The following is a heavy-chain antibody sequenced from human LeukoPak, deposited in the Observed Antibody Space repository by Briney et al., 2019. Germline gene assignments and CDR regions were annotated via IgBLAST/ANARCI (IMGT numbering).Heavy chain of an antibody. Sequence: SGGSLRLSCAASGFTFSSYSMNWVRQAPGKGLEWVSSISSSSSSYIYYADSVKGRFTISRDNAKNSLYLQMNSLRAEGTAVYYCARVSMLFSYSYYMDVWGKGTTVTVSS. D-gene: IGHD3-10*02. J-gene: IGHJ6*03. V-gene: IGHV3-21*01. CDR2: ISSSSSSYI. CDR3: ARVSMLFSYSYYMDV. CDR1: GFTFSSYS.